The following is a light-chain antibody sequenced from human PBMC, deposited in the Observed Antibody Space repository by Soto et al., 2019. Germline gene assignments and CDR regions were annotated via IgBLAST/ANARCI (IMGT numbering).Light chain of an antibody. Sequence: DVHMTQPPSSLSASVGDRVTITCRASQSISPYLNWYQQKVGKAPKILIYAASSLQRGVPSRFSGSRAETDCTRTISSLQPEDVATYYCQQSYSTPRTFGQGTKREIK. J-gene: IGKJ2*02. CDR2: AAS. CDR1: QSISPY. CDR3: QQSYSTPRT. V-gene: IGKV1-39*01.